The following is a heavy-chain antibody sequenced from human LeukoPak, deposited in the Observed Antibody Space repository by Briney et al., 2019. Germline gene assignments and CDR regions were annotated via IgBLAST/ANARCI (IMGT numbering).Heavy chain of an antibody. CDR2: TNQNGREK. Sequence: GGSLRLSCEVSGLTFSTYWMTWVRQAPGKGLEWVASTNQNGREKYYVDSVKGRFTISRDNAKDSLYSQMNSLRDEDTAVYYRARSLGDDWGQGTLVTVSS. D-gene: IGHD3-16*01. V-gene: IGHV3-7*01. CDR1: GLTFSTYW. CDR3: ARSLGDD. J-gene: IGHJ4*02.